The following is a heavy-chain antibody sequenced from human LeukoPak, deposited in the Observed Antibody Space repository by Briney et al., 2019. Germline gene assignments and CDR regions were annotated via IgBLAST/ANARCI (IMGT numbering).Heavy chain of an antibody. CDR2: IFYSGYT. D-gene: IGHD3-22*01. V-gene: IGHV4-39*07. J-gene: IGHJ4*02. CDR3: ARYDSSGFYQYYFDY. CDR1: GDSISSSSYY. Sequence: SETLSLTCTVSGDSISSSSYYWGWIRQPPGKGLEWIGNIFYSGYTNYNPSLRSRVTISVDTSKKQFSPKLTSVTAADTAVYYCARYDSSGFYQYYFDYWGLGTLVTVSS.